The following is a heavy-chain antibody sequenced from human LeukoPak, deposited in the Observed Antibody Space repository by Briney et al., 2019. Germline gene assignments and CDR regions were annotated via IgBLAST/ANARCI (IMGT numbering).Heavy chain of an antibody. V-gene: IGHV3-7*01. Sequence: GVLGLSCAASGFTFSTYWMSWVRQAPGKGLEWVVNIKQDGSEKYYVDSVKGRFTISRDNAKNSLYLQMNSLRAEDTAMYYCARDSAGNDYWGQGTLVTVSS. J-gene: IGHJ4*02. CDR3: ARDSAGNDY. CDR1: GFTFSTYW. CDR2: IKQDGSEK. D-gene: IGHD6-13*01.